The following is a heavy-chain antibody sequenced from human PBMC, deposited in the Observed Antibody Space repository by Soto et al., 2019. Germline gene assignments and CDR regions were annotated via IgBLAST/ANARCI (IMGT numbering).Heavy chain of an antibody. CDR2: IIPIFGTA. V-gene: IGHV1-69*13. Sequence: GASVKVSCKASGGTFSSYAISWVRQAPGQGLEWMGGIIPIFGTANYAQKFQGRVTITADESTSTAYMELSSLRSEDTAVYYCARVSGAAAGDYFDYWGQGTLVTVSS. CDR3: ARVSGAAAGDYFDY. D-gene: IGHD6-13*01. J-gene: IGHJ4*02. CDR1: GGTFSSYA.